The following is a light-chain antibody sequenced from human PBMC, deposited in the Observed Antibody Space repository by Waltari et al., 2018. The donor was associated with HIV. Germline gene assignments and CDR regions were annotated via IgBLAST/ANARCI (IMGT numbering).Light chain of an antibody. CDR3: QSADISGTHLFV. Sequence: SNDLTQSSSVSVSPGQTARITCSADALSKQYSYWYQHKPGQAPLLLIYKDTERPAEIPERFAGSSSGTTATLTITGVQPEDEADYYCQSADISGTHLFVFAAGTKVTVL. CDR1: ALSKQY. CDR2: KDT. J-gene: IGLJ1*01. V-gene: IGLV3-25*03.